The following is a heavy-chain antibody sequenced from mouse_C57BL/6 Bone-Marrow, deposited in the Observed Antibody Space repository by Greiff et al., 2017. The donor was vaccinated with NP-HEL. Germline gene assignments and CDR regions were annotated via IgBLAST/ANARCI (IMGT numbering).Heavy chain of an antibody. CDR1: GYTFTDYN. D-gene: IGHD2-4*01. CDR3: ARLIYYDYDLVFDV. Sequence: VQLKQSGPELVKPGASVKIPCKASGYTFTDYNMDWVKQSHGKSLEWIGDINPNNGGTIYNQKFKGKATLTVDKSSSTAYMELRSLTSEDTAVYYGARLIYYDYDLVFDVWGTGTTVTVSS. J-gene: IGHJ1*03. CDR2: INPNNGGT. V-gene: IGHV1-18*01.